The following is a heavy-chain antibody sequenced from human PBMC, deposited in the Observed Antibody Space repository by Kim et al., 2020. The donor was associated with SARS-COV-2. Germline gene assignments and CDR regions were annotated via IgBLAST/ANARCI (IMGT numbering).Heavy chain of an antibody. CDR2: ISNDGSNK. Sequence: GGSLRLSCAASGFRFSTYGMHWVRQAPGKGLEWVALISNDGSNKYYADSVKGRFTISRDNSGQTLYLQMNSLRADDTAVYYCAKERTYSYYFDFWGQGTLVTVSS. D-gene: IGHD1-1*01. V-gene: IGHV3-30*18. CDR1: GFRFSTYG. CDR3: AKERTYSYYFDF. J-gene: IGHJ4*02.